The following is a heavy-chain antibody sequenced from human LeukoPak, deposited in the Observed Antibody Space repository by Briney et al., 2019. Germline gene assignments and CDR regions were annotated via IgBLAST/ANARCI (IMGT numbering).Heavy chain of an antibody. Sequence: GGSLRLSCAASGFTLSDYAMAWVRQAPGKGLEWVSSISSSGNTYYADSVKGRFTISRDNSKNTLYLQMNRMRAEDTAVYYCVRELRGNYDYWGQGTLVTVSS. CDR1: GFTLSDYA. V-gene: IGHV3-23*01. J-gene: IGHJ4*02. D-gene: IGHD1-7*01. CDR2: ISSSGNT. CDR3: VRELRGNYDY.